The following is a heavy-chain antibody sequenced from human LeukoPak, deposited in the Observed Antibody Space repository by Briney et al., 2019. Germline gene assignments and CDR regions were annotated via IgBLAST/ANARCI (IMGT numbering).Heavy chain of an antibody. CDR1: GYTFTGFY. CDR3: ARLLEHYYFDASGYYDDDY. V-gene: IGHV1-2*02. D-gene: IGHD3-22*01. Sequence: ASVQVSCKASGYTFTGFYMHWVRQAPGQGLEWMGWIDLNIGTTKYTQKFQGRVTMTRDTSISEFYMELSRLRSVDTAVYYCARLLEHYYFDASGYYDDDYWGQGTPIIVSS. J-gene: IGHJ4*02. CDR2: IDLNIGTT.